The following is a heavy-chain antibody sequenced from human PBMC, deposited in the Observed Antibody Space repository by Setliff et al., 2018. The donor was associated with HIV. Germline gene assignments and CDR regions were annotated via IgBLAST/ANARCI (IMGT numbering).Heavy chain of an antibody. CDR2: ISRSSSST. CDR3: AREEIGAYSADNWFDP. CDR1: GFTFSTYT. D-gene: IGHD2-21*01. V-gene: IGHV3-21*01. J-gene: IGHJ5*02. Sequence: GGSLRLSCAASGFTFSTYTMNWVRQAPGKGLEWVASISRSSSSTYYTDSVKGRFTISRDNAKKSLYLQMNSLRAEDTAVYYCAREEIGAYSADNWFDPWGQGTLVTVSS.